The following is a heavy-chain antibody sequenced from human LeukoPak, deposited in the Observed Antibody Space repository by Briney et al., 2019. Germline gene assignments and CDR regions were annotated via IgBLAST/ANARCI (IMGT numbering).Heavy chain of an antibody. D-gene: IGHD3-22*01. CDR1: GFTFSDYY. J-gene: IGHJ4*02. Sequence: GGSLRLSCAASGFTFSDYYMSWIRQAPGKGLECVSYISSSGNTTYHADSVKGRFTISRDNAKNSLYLQMSSLRAEDTALYYCARRVYYYDTSPTLLGMGFDYWGQGTLVTVSS. CDR2: ISSSGNTT. V-gene: IGHV3-11*01. CDR3: ARRVYYYDTSPTLLGMGFDY.